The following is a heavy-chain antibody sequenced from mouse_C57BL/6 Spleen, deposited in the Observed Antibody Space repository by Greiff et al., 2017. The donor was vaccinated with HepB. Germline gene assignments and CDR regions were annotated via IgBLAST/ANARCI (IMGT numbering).Heavy chain of an antibody. Sequence: EVKLMESEGGLVQPGSSMKLSCTASGFTFSDYYMAWVRQVPEKGLEWVANINYDGSSTYYLDSLKSRFIISRDNAKNILYLQMSSLKSEDTATYYCARGLRQLDYWGQGTTLTVSS. V-gene: IGHV5-16*01. CDR2: INYDGSST. CDR3: ARGLRQLDY. J-gene: IGHJ2*01. D-gene: IGHD3-2*02. CDR1: GFTFSDYY.